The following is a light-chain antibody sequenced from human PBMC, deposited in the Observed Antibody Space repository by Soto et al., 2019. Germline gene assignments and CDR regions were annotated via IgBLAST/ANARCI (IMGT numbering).Light chain of an antibody. Sequence: EIELTQSPCTLSLSPGERATLSCRASQSVSSSYLAWYQQKPGQAPRLLIYGASSRATGIPDRFSGSGSGTDFTLTISRLEPEDFAVYYCQQYGSSSITFGQGTRLEIK. CDR1: QSVSSSY. CDR2: GAS. J-gene: IGKJ5*01. CDR3: QQYGSSSIT. V-gene: IGKV3-20*01.